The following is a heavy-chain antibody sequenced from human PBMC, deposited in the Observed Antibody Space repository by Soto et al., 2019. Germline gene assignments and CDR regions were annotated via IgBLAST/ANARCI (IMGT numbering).Heavy chain of an antibody. V-gene: IGHV3-53*01. CDR2: IYSGGDT. CDR3: ARGRNLAAAGLFDN. J-gene: IGHJ4*02. CDR1: GLTVSSNH. D-gene: IGHD6-13*01. Sequence: PVGSLRLSCAASGLTVSSNHMSWVRQAPGKGLEWVSVIYSGGDTYYADSVKGRFTISRDNSKNTLYVQMNSLRAADTAVYYCARGRNLAAAGLFDNWGQGTLVTVSS.